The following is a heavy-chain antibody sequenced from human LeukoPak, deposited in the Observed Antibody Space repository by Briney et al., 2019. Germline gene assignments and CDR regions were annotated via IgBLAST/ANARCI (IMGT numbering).Heavy chain of an antibody. V-gene: IGHV3-9*01. D-gene: IGHD2-2*01. CDR1: GFTFDDYA. J-gene: IGHJ4*02. Sequence: GGSLRLSCAASGFTFDDYAMHWVRQGPGKGLEWVSGISWNSGSIGYADSVKGRFTISRDNAKNPLYLQMNSLRAEDTASYYCAKGYCSRTSCFIDYWGQGTLVTVSS. CDR3: AKGYCSRTSCFIDY. CDR2: ISWNSGSI.